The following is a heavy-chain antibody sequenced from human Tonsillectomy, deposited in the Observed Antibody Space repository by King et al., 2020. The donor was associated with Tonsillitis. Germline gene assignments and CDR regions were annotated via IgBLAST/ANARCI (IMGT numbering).Heavy chain of an antibody. D-gene: IGHD6-19*01. CDR3: TTNGRGYSSGWAFDY. Sequence: VQLVESGGGLVQPGGSLKLSCAASGFTFSGSAMHWVRQASGKGLEWVGRIRSKANNYATAYAASVKGRFTISRDDSKNTAYLQMNSLKNEDTAVYYCTTNGRGYSSGWAFDYWGQGTLVTVSS. J-gene: IGHJ4*02. V-gene: IGHV3-73*01. CDR1: GFTFSGSA. CDR2: IRSKANNYAT.